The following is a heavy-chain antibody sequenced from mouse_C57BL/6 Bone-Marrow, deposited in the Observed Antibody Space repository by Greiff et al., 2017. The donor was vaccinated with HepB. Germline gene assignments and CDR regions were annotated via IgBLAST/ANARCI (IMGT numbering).Heavy chain of an antibody. CDR2: ISDGGSYT. Sequence: EVQGVESGGGLVKPGGSLKLSCAASGFTFSSYAMSWVRQTPEKRLEWVATISDGGSYTYYPDNVKGRFTISRDNAKNNLYLQMSHLKSEDTAMYYCARDGDSHYFDYWGQGTTLTVSS. J-gene: IGHJ2*01. V-gene: IGHV5-4*01. CDR1: GFTFSSYA. CDR3: ARDGDSHYFDY.